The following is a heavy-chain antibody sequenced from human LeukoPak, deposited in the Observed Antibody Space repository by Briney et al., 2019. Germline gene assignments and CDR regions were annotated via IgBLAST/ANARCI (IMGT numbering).Heavy chain of an antibody. Sequence: GGSLRLSCAASGFTFSSYAMSWVRQAPGKGLAWVSAISGSGGSTYYADSVKGRFTISRDNSKNTLYLQMNSLRAEDTAVYYCAKTSGITGTTRNAFDIWGQGTMVTVSS. D-gene: IGHD1-7*01. CDR3: AKTSGITGTTRNAFDI. CDR1: GFTFSSYA. CDR2: ISGSGGST. J-gene: IGHJ3*02. V-gene: IGHV3-23*01.